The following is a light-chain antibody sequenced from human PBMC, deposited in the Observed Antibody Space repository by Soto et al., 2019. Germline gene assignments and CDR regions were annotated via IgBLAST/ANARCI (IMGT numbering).Light chain of an antibody. CDR1: QSVYNY. CDR2: DAS. V-gene: IGKV3-11*02. J-gene: IGKJ2*01. Sequence: ETVLTQSPATLSMSPGERANLSYRASQSVYNYLAWYQQKPGQAPRLLIYDASNRATGIPARFSGSRSGRDFTLTISSLEPEDFAVYYCQQRSTWPGTFGQGTKLEIK. CDR3: QQRSTWPGT.